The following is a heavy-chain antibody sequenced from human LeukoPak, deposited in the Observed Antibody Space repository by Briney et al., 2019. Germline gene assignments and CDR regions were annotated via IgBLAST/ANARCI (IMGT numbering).Heavy chain of an antibody. J-gene: IGHJ4*02. CDR3: ARGAYGDK. CDR2: ISTQSGNT. V-gene: IGHV1-18*01. D-gene: IGHD4-17*01. Sequence: ASVMVSCKASGYTLTSYGINWMRQAPGQGLEWMGWISTQSGNTNYAQKVQGRPTLTTDRPTNTAYMELRSLRSDDTAVYYCARGAYGDKWGQGTMVTVSS. CDR1: GYTLTSYG.